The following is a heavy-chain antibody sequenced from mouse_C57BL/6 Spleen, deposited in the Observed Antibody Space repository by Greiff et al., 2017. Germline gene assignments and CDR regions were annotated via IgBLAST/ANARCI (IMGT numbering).Heavy chain of an antibody. J-gene: IGHJ4*01. CDR3: ARSKTGTDAMDY. Sequence: QVQLQQSGAELVRPGSSVKLSCKASGYTFTSYWMHWVKQRPIQGLEWIGNIDPSDSETHYNQKFKDKATLTVDKSSSTAYMQLSSLTSEDSAVYYCARSKTGTDAMDYWGQGTSVTVSS. CDR1: GYTFTSYW. D-gene: IGHD4-1*01. CDR2: IDPSDSET. V-gene: IGHV1-52*01.